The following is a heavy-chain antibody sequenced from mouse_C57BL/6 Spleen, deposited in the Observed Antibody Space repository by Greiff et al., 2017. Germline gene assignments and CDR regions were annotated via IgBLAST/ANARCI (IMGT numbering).Heavy chain of an antibody. D-gene: IGHD1-1*01. V-gene: IGHV1-64*01. J-gene: IGHJ2*01. CDR1: GYTFTSYW. Sequence: QVQLQQPGAELVKPGASVKLSCKASGYTFTSYWMHWVKQRPGQGLEWIGMIHPNSGSTNYNEKFKSKATLTVDKSSSTAYMQLSSLTSEDSAVYYCARTYGSNGYYFDYWGQGTTLTVSS. CDR3: ARTYGSNGYYFDY. CDR2: IHPNSGST.